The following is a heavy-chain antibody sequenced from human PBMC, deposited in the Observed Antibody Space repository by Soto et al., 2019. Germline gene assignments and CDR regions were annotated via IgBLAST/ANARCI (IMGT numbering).Heavy chain of an antibody. V-gene: IGHV4-30-4*01. CDR3: ARGWGATGYGSGWPRVAYYNSALDV. D-gene: IGHD6-19*01. Sequence: QVQLQESGPGLVKPSQTLSLTCTVSGDSVSDGDSYWSWIRQPPGKALEWIGYTSFSGYTYYSPSLKSRVTISVDMSKSQFSLRLTSVTAADTAVYYCARGWGATGYGSGWPRVAYYNSALDVWGQGTAVTVSS. CDR1: GDSVSDGDSY. CDR2: TSFSGYT. J-gene: IGHJ6*02.